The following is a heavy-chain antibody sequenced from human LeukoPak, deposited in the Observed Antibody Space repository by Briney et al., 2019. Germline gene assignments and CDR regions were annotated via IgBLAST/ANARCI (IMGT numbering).Heavy chain of an antibody. V-gene: IGHV4-34*01. J-gene: IGHJ4*02. CDR1: GGSFSGYY. CDR2: INHSGST. Sequence: PSETLSLTCAVYGGSFSGYYWSWLRQPPGKGLEWIGEINHSGSTNYNPSLKSRVTISVDTSKNQFSLKLSSVTAADTAVYYCARGPYYYGSGKYPPLDYWGQGTLVTVSS. D-gene: IGHD3-10*01. CDR3: ARGPYYYGSGKYPPLDY.